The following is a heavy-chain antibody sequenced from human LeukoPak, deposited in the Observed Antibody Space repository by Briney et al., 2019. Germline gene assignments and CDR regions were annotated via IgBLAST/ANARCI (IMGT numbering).Heavy chain of an antibody. CDR3: ARGRGSGDYVPFDY. V-gene: IGHV1-69*05. CDR1: GGTFSSYA. D-gene: IGHD4-17*01. J-gene: IGHJ4*02. CDR2: IIPIFGTA. Sequence: GASVKVSCKASGGTFSSYAISWVRQAPGQGLEWMGRIIPIFGTANYAQKFQGRVTITTDESTSTAYMELSSLRSEDTAVYYCARGRGSGDYVPFDYWGQGTLVTVSS.